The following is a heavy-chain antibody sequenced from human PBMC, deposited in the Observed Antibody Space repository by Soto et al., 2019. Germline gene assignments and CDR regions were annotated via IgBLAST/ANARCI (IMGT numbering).Heavy chain of an antibody. CDR3: ARATLDYYGSGSYYIDDY. CDR2: MNPNSGNT. J-gene: IGHJ4*02. D-gene: IGHD3-10*01. V-gene: IGHV1-8*01. CDR1: GYTFTSYD. Sequence: ASVKVSCKASGYTFTSYDINWVRQATGQGLEWMGWMNPNSGNTGYAQKFQGRVTMTRNTSISTAYMELSSLRSEDTAVYYCARATLDYYGSGSYYIDDYWGQGTLVTVSS.